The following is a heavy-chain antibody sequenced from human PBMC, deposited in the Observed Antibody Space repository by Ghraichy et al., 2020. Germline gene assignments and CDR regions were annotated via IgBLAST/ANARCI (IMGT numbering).Heavy chain of an antibody. CDR2: IYYSGST. D-gene: IGHD3-22*01. J-gene: IGHJ3*02. CDR1: GGSISSSSYY. V-gene: IGHV4-39*01. Sequence: SETLSLTCTVSGGSISSSSYYWGWIRQPPGKGLEWIGSIYYSGSTYYNPSLKSRVTISVDTSKNQFSLKLSSVTAADTAVYYCARQHTMIYAFDIWGQGTMVTVSS. CDR3: ARQHTMIYAFDI.